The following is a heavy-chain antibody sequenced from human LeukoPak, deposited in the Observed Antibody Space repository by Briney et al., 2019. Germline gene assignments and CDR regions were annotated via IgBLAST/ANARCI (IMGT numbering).Heavy chain of an antibody. D-gene: IGHD3-10*01. CDR3: ASHRRSHGSEY. CDR2: VYYSGST. J-gene: IGHJ4*02. CDR1: GDSFEHYF. V-gene: IGHV4-59*01. Sequence: SETLSLTCTVSGDSFEHYFWSWIRQPPGKGLEWIGYVYYSGSTDYSPSLKSRLTISADTSKNQFSLKLSSVTAADTAVYYCASHRRSHGSEYWGQGTLVTVSS.